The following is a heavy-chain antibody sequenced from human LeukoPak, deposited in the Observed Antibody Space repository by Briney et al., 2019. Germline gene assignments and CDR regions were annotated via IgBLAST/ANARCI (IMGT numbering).Heavy chain of an antibody. J-gene: IGHJ1*01. V-gene: IGHV3-21*01. D-gene: IGHD6-13*01. Sequence: GGSLRLSCAASGFTFSSHSMNRVRQAPGKGLEWVSSISSSSSYIYYADSVKGRFTISRDNAKNSLYLQMNSLRAEDTAVYYCARDWPTIAAAGTIPEYFQHWGQGTLVTVSS. CDR3: ARDWPTIAAAGTIPEYFQH. CDR1: GFTFSSHS. CDR2: ISSSSSYI.